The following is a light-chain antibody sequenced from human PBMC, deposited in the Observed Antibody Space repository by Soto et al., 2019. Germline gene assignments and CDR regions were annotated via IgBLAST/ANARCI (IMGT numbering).Light chain of an antibody. CDR3: QQYDSSWT. Sequence: EIVLTQSPGTLSLSPGERATLYCRASQSVPSNFLAWYQQRPGQAPTLLIYDVSRRAAGLPDRFSGSGSGTDFTLTISRLEPEDFAVYYCQQYDSSWTFGQGTKEEIK. CDR2: DVS. V-gene: IGKV3-20*01. J-gene: IGKJ1*01. CDR1: QSVPSNF.